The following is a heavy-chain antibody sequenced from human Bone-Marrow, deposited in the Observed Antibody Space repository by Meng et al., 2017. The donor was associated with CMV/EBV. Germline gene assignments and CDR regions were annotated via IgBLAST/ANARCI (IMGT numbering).Heavy chain of an antibody. CDR2: IIPIFGTA. Sequence: SVKVSCKASGGTFSSYAISWVRQAPGQGLEWMGGIIPIFGTANYAQKFQGRVTITTDESTSTAYMELSSLRSEDTAVYYCARGAYCSSTSCYMSWFDPWGQGTLVTFSS. D-gene: IGHD2-2*02. CDR3: ARGAYCSSTSCYMSWFDP. V-gene: IGHV1-69*05. J-gene: IGHJ5*02. CDR1: GGTFSSYA.